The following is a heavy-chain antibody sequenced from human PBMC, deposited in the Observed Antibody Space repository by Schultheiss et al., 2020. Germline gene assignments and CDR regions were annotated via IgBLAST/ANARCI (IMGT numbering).Heavy chain of an antibody. CDR3: AKGAGTGFDP. D-gene: IGHD3-10*01. V-gene: IGHV4-61*01. CDR2: IYYSGST. J-gene: IGHJ5*02. CDR1: GGSVSSGSYY. Sequence: SQTLSLTCTVSGGSVSSGSYYWSWIRQPPGKGLEWIGYIYYSGSTNYNPSLKSRVTISVDTSKNQFSLQLNSVTPEDTAVYYCAKGAGTGFDPWGQGTLVTVSS.